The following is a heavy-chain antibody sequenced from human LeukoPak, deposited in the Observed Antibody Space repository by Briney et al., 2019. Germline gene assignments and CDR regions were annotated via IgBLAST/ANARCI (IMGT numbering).Heavy chain of an antibody. D-gene: IGHD6-13*01. CDR1: GGSISSYY. V-gene: IGHV4-59*01. J-gene: IGHJ5*02. CDR3: ARSRVPPRGGFDP. CDR2: IYYSGST. Sequence: SETLSLTCTVSGGSISSYYWSWIRQPPGKGLEWIGYIYYSGSTNYNPSLKSRVTISVDTSKNQFSLKLSSVTAADTAVYYCARSRVPPRGGFDPWGQGTLVTVSS.